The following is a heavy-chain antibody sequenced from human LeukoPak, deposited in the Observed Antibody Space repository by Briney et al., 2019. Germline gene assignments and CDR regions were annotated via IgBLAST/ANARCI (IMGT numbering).Heavy chain of an antibody. D-gene: IGHD1-14*01. V-gene: IGHV3-9*03. J-gene: IGHJ6*03. CDR2: ISWNSGSI. Sequence: GGSLRLSCAAPGFTFDDYAMHWVRQAPGKGLEWVSGISWNSGSIGYADSVKGRFTISRDNAKNSLYLQMNSLRAEDMALYYCAKATTTTSYMDVWGKGTTVTVSS. CDR1: GFTFDDYA. CDR3: AKATTTTSYMDV.